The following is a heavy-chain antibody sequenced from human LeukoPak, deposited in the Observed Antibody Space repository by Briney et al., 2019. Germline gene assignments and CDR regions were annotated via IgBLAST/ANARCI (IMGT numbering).Heavy chain of an antibody. CDR3: ASLPL. Sequence: GGSLRLSCEGSGFTFDNYGMNWVRQAPGKGLEWVSGMNWNGGSAGYGESVKGRFTISRDNAKNSLYLQMNSLRAEDTAVYYCASLPLWGQGTLVTVSS. V-gene: IGHV3-20*04. CDR2: MNWNGGSA. J-gene: IGHJ4*02. CDR1: GFTFDNYG.